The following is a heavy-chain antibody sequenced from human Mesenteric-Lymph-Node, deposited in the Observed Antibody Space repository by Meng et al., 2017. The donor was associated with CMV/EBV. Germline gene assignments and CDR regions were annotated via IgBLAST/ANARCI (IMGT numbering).Heavy chain of an antibody. D-gene: IGHD2-21*01. J-gene: IGHJ4*02. Sequence: GESLKISCAASGFTFSSYSMNWVRQAPGKGLEWVSSISSSSSYIYYADSVKGRFTISRDNAKNSLYLQMNSLRAEDTAVYYCARGGVVITPIDYWGQGTLVTVSS. CDR1: GFTFSSYS. V-gene: IGHV3-21*01. CDR2: ISSSSSYI. CDR3: ARGGVVITPIDY.